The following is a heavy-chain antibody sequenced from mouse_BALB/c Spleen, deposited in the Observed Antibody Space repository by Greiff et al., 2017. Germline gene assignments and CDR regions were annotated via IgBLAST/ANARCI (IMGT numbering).Heavy chain of an antibody. Sequence: QVQLQQPGAELVRPGASVKLSCKASGYTFTSYWINWVKQRPGQGLEWIGNIYPSDSYTNYNQKFKDKATLTVDKSSSTAYMQLSSPTSEDSAVYYCTRGGVYYGSSRYAMDYWGQGTSVTVSS. J-gene: IGHJ4*01. CDR2: IYPSDSYT. V-gene: IGHV1-69*02. CDR3: TRGGVYYGSSRYAMDY. CDR1: GYTFTSYW. D-gene: IGHD1-1*01.